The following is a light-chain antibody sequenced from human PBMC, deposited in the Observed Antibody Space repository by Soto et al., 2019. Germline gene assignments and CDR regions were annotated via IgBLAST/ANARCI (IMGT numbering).Light chain of an antibody. CDR3: QQYGSLSWT. J-gene: IGKJ1*01. CDR1: QSISSNF. CDR2: GAS. Sequence: EIVLTQSPGTLSLSPGEGATLSCRASQSISSNFLAWYQHKRGQAPRLLIHGASNRATGIPDRFSGSGSGTDFTLTITRLEPEDFAVYYCQQYGSLSWTFGQGTKVDIK. V-gene: IGKV3-20*01.